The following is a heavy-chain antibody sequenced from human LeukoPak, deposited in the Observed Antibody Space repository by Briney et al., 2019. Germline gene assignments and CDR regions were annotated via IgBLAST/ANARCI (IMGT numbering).Heavy chain of an antibody. CDR2: IWYDGSNK. D-gene: IGHD3-10*01. V-gene: IGHV3-33*01. Sequence: GGSLRLSCAASGFTFSSYGMHWVRRAPGKGLEGVAVIWYDGSNKYYADSVKGRFTISRYNSKNTLYLQMSSLRAEDTAVYYCARDLGSFRGIGMDVWGQGTTVTVSS. CDR3: ARDLGSFRGIGMDV. J-gene: IGHJ6*02. CDR1: GFTFSSYG.